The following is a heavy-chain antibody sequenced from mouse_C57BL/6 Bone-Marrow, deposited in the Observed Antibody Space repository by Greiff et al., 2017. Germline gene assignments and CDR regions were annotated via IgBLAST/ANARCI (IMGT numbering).Heavy chain of an antibody. CDR3: ARPTEYYYYAMDY. CDR2: IYPGSGST. V-gene: IGHV1-55*01. CDR1: GYTFTSYW. J-gene: IGHJ4*01. D-gene: IGHD1-1*01. Sequence: QVQLQQPGAELVKPGASVKMSCKASGYTFTSYWITWVKQRPGQGLEWIGDIYPGSGSTNYNEKFKSKATLTVDTSSSTAYMQLSSLTSEDSAVYYCARPTEYYYYAMDYWGQGTSGTVSS.